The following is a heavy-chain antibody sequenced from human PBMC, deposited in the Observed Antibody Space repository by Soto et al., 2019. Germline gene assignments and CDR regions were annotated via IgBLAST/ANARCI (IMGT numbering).Heavy chain of an antibody. Sequence: QVQLVQSGAEVKKPGSSVKVSCRASGGTFSKFVVSWVRQAPGQGLEWMGGIIPLFGTTNYAQKFQGRVKITADKSTTTDYMELTGQRSDDTAVYYCASREGVAGPATYIYPGYYLDCWGQCTLVTVSS. V-gene: IGHV1-69*06. CDR3: ASREGVAGPATYIYPGYYLDC. CDR2: IIPLFGTT. D-gene: IGHD2-15*01. CDR1: GGTFSKFV. J-gene: IGHJ4*02.